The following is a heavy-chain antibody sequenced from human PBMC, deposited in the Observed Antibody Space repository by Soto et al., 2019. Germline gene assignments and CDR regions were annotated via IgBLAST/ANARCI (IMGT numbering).Heavy chain of an antibody. Sequence: SETLSLTCTVSGGSISSYYWSWIRQPPGKGLEWIGYIYYSGSTNYNPSLKSRVTISVDTSKNQFSLKLSSVTAADTAVYYCARGKSYDYIWGSYRSGYYYYMDVWGKGTTVTVSS. D-gene: IGHD3-16*02. CDR1: GGSISSYY. J-gene: IGHJ6*03. V-gene: IGHV4-59*01. CDR3: ARGKSYDYIWGSYRSGYYYYMDV. CDR2: IYYSGST.